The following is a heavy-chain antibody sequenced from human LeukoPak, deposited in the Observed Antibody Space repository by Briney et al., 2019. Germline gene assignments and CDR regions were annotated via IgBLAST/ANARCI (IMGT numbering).Heavy chain of an antibody. CDR3: AKDHYYDSSGSFDY. D-gene: IGHD3-22*01. CDR1: GFTFDDYA. CDR2: ISWKSGNI. Sequence: GGSLRLSCAASGFTFDDYAMHWVRQAPGKGLEWVSGISWKSGNIGYADSVKGRFTISRDHAKNSLYLQMNSLRAEDTALYYCAKDHYYDSSGSFDYWGQGTLVTVSS. V-gene: IGHV3-9*01. J-gene: IGHJ4*02.